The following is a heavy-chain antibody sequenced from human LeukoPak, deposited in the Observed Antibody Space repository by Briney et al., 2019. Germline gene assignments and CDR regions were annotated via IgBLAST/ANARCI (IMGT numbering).Heavy chain of an antibody. CDR3: TTGNYGAYDY. V-gene: IGHV3-15*01. J-gene: IGHJ4*02. D-gene: IGHD4-17*01. Sequence: GGSLRLSCAASGFTFSNAWLTWVRQAPGKGLEWVAYIKSKTDGGTTDYAAPVKGRFTTSRDDSKKTLYLQMNSLKTEATAVYYCTTGNYGAYDYWGQGTLVTVSS. CDR1: GFTFSNAW. CDR2: IKSKTDGGTT.